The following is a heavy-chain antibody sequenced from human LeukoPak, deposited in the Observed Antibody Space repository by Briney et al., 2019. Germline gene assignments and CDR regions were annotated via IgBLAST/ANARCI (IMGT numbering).Heavy chain of an antibody. D-gene: IGHD3-3*01. CDR2: ISSSSSYI. CDR1: GFTFSSYS. V-gene: IGHV3-21*01. J-gene: IGHJ5*02. CDR3: ARATYYDLWSGYSDWFDP. Sequence: GGSLRLSCAASGFTFSSYSMNWVRQAPGKGLEWVSSISSSSSYIYYADSVKGRFTISRDNAKNSLYLQMNSLRAEDTAVYYCARATYYDLWSGYSDWFDPWGQGTLVTVSS.